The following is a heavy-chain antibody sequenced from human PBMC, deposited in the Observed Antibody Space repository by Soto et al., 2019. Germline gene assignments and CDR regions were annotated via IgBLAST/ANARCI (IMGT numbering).Heavy chain of an antibody. Sequence: QVQLVQSGAEVKKPGASVKVSCKASGYTFTSYAMHWVRQAPGQRLEWMGWINAGNGNRKYSQKFQGRVTITRDTSASIAHMELSSLRSEDTAVYYCARETAPSDVWGQGTTVTVSS. CDR1: GYTFTSYA. CDR2: INAGNGNR. CDR3: ARETAPSDV. V-gene: IGHV1-3*01. J-gene: IGHJ6*02.